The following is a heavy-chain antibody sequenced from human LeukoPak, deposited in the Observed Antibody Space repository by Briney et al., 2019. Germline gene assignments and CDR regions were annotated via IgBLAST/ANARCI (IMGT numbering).Heavy chain of an antibody. V-gene: IGHV1-3*01. CDR1: GYTFTSYA. D-gene: IGHD2-2*01. Sequence: ASVKVSCKASGYTFTSYAMHWVRLAPGQRLEWMGWINAGNGNTKYSQKFQGRVTITRDTSASTAYMELSSLRSEDTAVYYCARVIGARYCSSTSCPDAFDIWGQGTMVTVSS. J-gene: IGHJ3*02. CDR2: INAGNGNT. CDR3: ARVIGARYCSSTSCPDAFDI.